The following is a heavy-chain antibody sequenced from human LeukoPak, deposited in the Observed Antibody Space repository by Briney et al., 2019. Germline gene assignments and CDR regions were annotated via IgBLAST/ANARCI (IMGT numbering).Heavy chain of an antibody. CDR1: GFTFSSYE. J-gene: IGHJ4*02. CDR2: ISSSGSTI. CDR3: AREGRVSGYDFDC. D-gene: IGHD5-12*01. Sequence: GGSLRLSCAASGFTFSSYEMNWVRQAPGEGLEWVSYISSSGSTIYYADSVKGRFTISRDNAKNSLYLQMNSLRVEDTAVYYCAREGRVSGYDFDCWGQGTLVTVSS. V-gene: IGHV3-48*03.